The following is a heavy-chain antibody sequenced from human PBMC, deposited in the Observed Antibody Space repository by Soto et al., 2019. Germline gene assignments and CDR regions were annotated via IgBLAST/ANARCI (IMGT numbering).Heavy chain of an antibody. Sequence: SGTLSLTCIVSGGSVNNGNYYWSWIRQPPGKELEWIGSVCYTGSTYSNPSLKSRLTFTIDTSKNQFSLNLTSVTAADTAVYYCARALRVVRDRSGVLNWFDPWGKGALVPDSS. CDR1: GGSVNNGNYY. J-gene: IGHJ5*02. V-gene: IGHV4-61*01. D-gene: IGHD3-10*01. CDR2: VCYTGST. CDR3: ARALRVVRDRSGVLNWFDP.